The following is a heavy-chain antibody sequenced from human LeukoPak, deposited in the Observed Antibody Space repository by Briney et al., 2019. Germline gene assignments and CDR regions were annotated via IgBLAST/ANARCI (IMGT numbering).Heavy chain of an antibody. CDR3: ATKESRFLEWLPIPRSYFDH. CDR1: GGSISSYY. J-gene: IGHJ4*02. CDR2: IYDTGNT. Sequence: SETLSLTCTVSGGSISSYYWGWIRQPPGKGLEWIGYIYDTGNTNYNPSLKSRVTISVDTSKNQFSLKLSSVTAADTAVYYCATKESRFLEWLPIPRSYFDHWGQGTLVTVSS. V-gene: IGHV4-59*12. D-gene: IGHD3-3*01.